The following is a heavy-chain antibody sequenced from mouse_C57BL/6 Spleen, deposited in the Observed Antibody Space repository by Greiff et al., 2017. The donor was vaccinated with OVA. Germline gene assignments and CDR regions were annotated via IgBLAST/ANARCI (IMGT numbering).Heavy chain of an antibody. D-gene: IGHD2-3*01. J-gene: IGHJ4*01. V-gene: IGHV3-6*01. Sequence: EESGPGLVKPSQSLSLTCSVTGYSITSGYYWNWIRQFPGNKLEWMGYISYDGSNNYNPSLKNRISITRDTSKNQFFLKLNSVTTEDTATYYCARGLLREDYAMDYWGQGTSVTVSS. CDR2: ISYDGSN. CDR3: ARGLLREDYAMDY. CDR1: GYSITSGYY.